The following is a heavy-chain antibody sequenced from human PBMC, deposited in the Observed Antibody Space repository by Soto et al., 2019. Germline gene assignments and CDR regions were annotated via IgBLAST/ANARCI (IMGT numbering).Heavy chain of an antibody. Sequence: QVTLKESGPVAVKPTETLTLTCTVSAFSRINGRLGVSWIRQSPGKALEWLAHIFANDEKSYRTSLKNRLTISKETSRGHVVLTMTNTEPVDSATYYCARARDYYYSSNFRWVRSIDLWCQGTLVTVSS. J-gene: IGHJ4*02. CDR2: IFANDEK. CDR1: AFSRINGRLG. D-gene: IGHD3-22*01. CDR3: ARARDYYYSSNFRWVRSIDL. V-gene: IGHV2-26*01.